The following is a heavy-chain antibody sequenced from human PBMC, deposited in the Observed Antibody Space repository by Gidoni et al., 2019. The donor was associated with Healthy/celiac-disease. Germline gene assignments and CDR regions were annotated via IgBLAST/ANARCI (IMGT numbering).Heavy chain of an antibody. CDR3: AREEGRDGFIDAFDI. CDR2: IIAILGIP. D-gene: IGHD2-15*01. V-gene: IGHV1-69*08. Sequence: QVQLVQSGAEVKKPGSSVKVSCKASGGTFSSYTISWVRQAPGQGLEWMGRIIAILGIPNDAHMFQGRVTITADKYTSTAYMELSSLRSEDTAVYYCAREEGRDGFIDAFDIWGQGTMVTVSS. CDR1: GGTFSSYT. J-gene: IGHJ3*02.